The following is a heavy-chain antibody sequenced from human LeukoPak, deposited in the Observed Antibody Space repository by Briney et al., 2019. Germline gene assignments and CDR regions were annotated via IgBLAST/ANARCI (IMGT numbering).Heavy chain of an antibody. Sequence: GGSLRLSCAASGFTFSSYGMHWVRQAPGKGLGWVAVISYDGSNKYYADSVKGRFTISRDNSKNTLYLQMNSLRAEDTAVYYCAKDLSYGLDYWGQGTLVTVSS. D-gene: IGHD5-18*01. V-gene: IGHV3-30*18. CDR2: ISYDGSNK. CDR1: GFTFSSYG. J-gene: IGHJ4*02. CDR3: AKDLSYGLDY.